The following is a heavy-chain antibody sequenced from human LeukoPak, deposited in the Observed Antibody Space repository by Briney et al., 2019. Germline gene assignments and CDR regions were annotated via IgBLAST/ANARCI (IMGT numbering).Heavy chain of an antibody. Sequence: ASVKVSCKASGYAFTSFDIFWVRQATGQGLEWMGWMSPNSGNTGSAQKFQGRVTFTRDTSISTSFLELSSLRSEDTAIYYCARGRPDTSVPRTYYMDVWGKGTTVTVSS. V-gene: IGHV1-8*01. CDR1: GYAFTSFD. D-gene: IGHD5-18*01. J-gene: IGHJ6*03. CDR2: MSPNSGNT. CDR3: ARGRPDTSVPRTYYMDV.